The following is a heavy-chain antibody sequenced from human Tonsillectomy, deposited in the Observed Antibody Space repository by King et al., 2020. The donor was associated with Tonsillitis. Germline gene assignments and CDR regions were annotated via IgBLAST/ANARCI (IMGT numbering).Heavy chain of an antibody. Sequence: VQLVESGAEVKKPGESLKISCKGSGYSFTSYWIGWVRQMPGKGLEWMGIIYPGDSDTRYSPSFQGQVTISADKSISTAYLQWSSLKASDTAMYYCARLSSRFLEWLLSPPPGYWGQGTLVTVSS. V-gene: IGHV5-51*01. J-gene: IGHJ4*02. CDR1: GYSFTSYW. CDR3: ARLSSRFLEWLLSPPPGY. D-gene: IGHD3-3*01. CDR2: IYPGDSDT.